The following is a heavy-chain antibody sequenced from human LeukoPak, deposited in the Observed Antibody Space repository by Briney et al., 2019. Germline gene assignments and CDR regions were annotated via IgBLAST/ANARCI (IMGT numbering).Heavy chain of an antibody. CDR3: ARELGINAFDA. Sequence: ASVKVSCKASGYTLTDNHLYWVRQAPGQGLEWMGWIDPNSSVTNFAQNFQGRLTMTRDTSINTAYMELSRLTSDDTTVYYCARELGINAFDAWGQGTMVTVSS. CDR2: IDPNSSVT. CDR1: GYTLTDNH. J-gene: IGHJ3*01. V-gene: IGHV1-2*02. D-gene: IGHD7-27*01.